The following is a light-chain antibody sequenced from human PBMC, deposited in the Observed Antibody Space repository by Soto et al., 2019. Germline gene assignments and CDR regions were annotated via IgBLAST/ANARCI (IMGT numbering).Light chain of an antibody. J-gene: IGLJ2*01. CDR1: SSDVGGYNY. Sequence: QSVLTQPASVSGSPGQSITISCTGTSSDVGGYNYVSWYQQHPGKAPKLMIYEVSNRPSGVSNRFSGSKSGNTASLTISGLQAEDEADYYCASYGGRDDMIFGGGTKLTVL. V-gene: IGLV2-14*01. CDR2: EVS. CDR3: ASYGGRDDMI.